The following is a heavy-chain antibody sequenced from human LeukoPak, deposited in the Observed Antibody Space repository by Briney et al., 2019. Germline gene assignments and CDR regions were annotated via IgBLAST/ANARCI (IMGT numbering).Heavy chain of an antibody. CDR2: IYYSGST. D-gene: IGHD1-26*01. J-gene: IGHJ4*02. V-gene: IGHV4-61*10. CDR3: AREEALGSGSFDY. CDR1: GDSISSGSYY. Sequence: SETLSLTCTVSGDSISSGSYYWSWIRQPAGKGLEWIGYIYYSGSTNYNPSLKSRVTISVDTSKNQFSLKLGSVTAADTAVYYCAREEALGSGSFDYWGQGTLVTVSS.